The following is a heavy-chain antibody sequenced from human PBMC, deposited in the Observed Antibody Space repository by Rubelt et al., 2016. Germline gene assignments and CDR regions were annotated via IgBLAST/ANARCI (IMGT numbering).Heavy chain of an antibody. CDR2: ISAYNGNT. V-gene: IGHV1-18*01. CDR1: GYTFTSSG. Sequence: QVQLVQSGAEVKKPGASVKVSCKASGYTFTSSGISWVRQAPGQGLEWMGWISAYNGNTNYAQKPQGRVARTTDTAPSTAYMGLRSLGSDDTAVYYCARRDGYNWDDAFDIWGQGTMVTVSS. J-gene: IGHJ3*02. D-gene: IGHD5-24*01. CDR3: ARRDGYNWDDAFDI.